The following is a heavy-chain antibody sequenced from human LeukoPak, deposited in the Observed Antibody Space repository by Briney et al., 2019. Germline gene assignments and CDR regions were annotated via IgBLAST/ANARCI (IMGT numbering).Heavy chain of an antibody. Sequence: SETLSLTCAVYGGSFSGYYWSWIRQPPGKGLEWIGEINHSGSTNYNPSLKSRVTISVDTSKNQFSLKLSSVTAADTAVYYCARRSLRVRLGRQTYFDYWGQGTLVTVSS. J-gene: IGHJ4*02. CDR3: ARRSLRVRLGRQTYFDY. CDR2: INHSGST. V-gene: IGHV4-34*01. D-gene: IGHD3-16*01. CDR1: GGSFSGYY.